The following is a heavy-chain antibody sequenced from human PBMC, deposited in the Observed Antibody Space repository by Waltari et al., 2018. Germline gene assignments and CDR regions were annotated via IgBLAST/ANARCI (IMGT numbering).Heavy chain of an antibody. CDR2: ISGGGSDI. J-gene: IGHJ4*02. V-gene: IGHV3-21*03. CDR1: GFTFSTYG. CDR3: VRALTTPNDF. Sequence: EVQLVESGGGMVTPGESIRLSCASSGFTFSTYGMNWVRQAPGKGLEWVSFISGGGSDIYYLDSVKGRFTISRDNDKNSLYLQMDSLTADDTAVYYCVRALTTPNDFWGQGTLVTVSS. D-gene: IGHD1-1*01.